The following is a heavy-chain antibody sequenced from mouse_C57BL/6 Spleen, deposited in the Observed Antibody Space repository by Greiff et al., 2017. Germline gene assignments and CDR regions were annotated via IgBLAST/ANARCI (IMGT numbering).Heavy chain of an antibody. CDR1: GFTFSDAW. CDR2: IRNKANNHAT. J-gene: IGHJ2*01. CDR3: TRSPIYYYGSSFDY. D-gene: IGHD1-1*01. V-gene: IGHV6-6*01. Sequence: EVKVVESGGGLVQPGGSMKLSCAASGFTFSDAWMDWVRQSPEKGLEWVAEIRNKANNHATYYAESVKGRFTISRDDSKSSVYLQMNSLRAEDTGIYYCTRSPIYYYGSSFDYWGQGTTLTVSS.